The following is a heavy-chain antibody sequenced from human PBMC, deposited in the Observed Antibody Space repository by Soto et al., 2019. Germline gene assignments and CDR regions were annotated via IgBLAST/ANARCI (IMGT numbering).Heavy chain of an antibody. CDR2: ISSNGGST. J-gene: IGHJ2*01. CDR3: VKDKVEMATEFYWYFDL. Sequence: EVQLVESGGGLVQPGGSLRLSCSASGFTFSSYAMHWVRQAPGKGLEYVSAISSNGGSTYYADSVKGRFTISRDNSKNTLYLQMSSLRAEDTAVYYCVKDKVEMATEFYWYFDLWGRGTLVTVSS. CDR1: GFTFSSYA. D-gene: IGHD5-12*01. V-gene: IGHV3-64D*06.